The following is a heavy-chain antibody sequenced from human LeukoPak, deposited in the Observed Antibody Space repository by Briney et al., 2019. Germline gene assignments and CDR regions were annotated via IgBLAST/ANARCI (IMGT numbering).Heavy chain of an antibody. Sequence: GGSLRLSCAASGFTFSVAAVTWVRQAPGKGLEWVSLIGASGESTYYADSVKGRFTISRDNSKNTLSLQMNSLRVEDTAMYFCAKDIQLSTWGLGTMVTVSS. D-gene: IGHD5-24*01. J-gene: IGHJ3*01. V-gene: IGHV3-23*01. CDR1: GFTFSVAA. CDR2: IGASGEST. CDR3: AKDIQLST.